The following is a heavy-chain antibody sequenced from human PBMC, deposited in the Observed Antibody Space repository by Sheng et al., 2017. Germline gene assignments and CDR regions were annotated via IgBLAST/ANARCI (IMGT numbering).Heavy chain of an antibody. CDR1: GFTFSSYA. V-gene: IGHV3-30-3*01. CDR3: AREYSGYLFDI. Sequence: QVQLVESGGGVVQPGRSLRLSCAASGFTFSSYAMHWVRQAPGKGLEWVAVISYDGSNKYYADSVKGRFTISRDNSKNTLYLQMNSLRAEDTAVYYCAREYSGYLFDIWGQGTMVTVSS. D-gene: IGHD5-12*01. J-gene: IGHJ3*02. CDR2: ISYDGSNK.